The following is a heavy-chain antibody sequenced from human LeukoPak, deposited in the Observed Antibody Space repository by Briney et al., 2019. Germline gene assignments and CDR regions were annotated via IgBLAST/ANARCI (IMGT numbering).Heavy chain of an antibody. Sequence: SETLSLTCTVSGGSISSYYWSWIRQPPGKGLEWIGYIYYSGSTNYNPSLKNRVTISVDTSKNQFSLKLSSVTAADTAVYYCARGTDWSDAFDIWGQGTMVTVSS. V-gene: IGHV4-59*01. CDR1: GGSISSYY. D-gene: IGHD3-3*01. CDR2: IYYSGST. J-gene: IGHJ3*02. CDR3: ARGTDWSDAFDI.